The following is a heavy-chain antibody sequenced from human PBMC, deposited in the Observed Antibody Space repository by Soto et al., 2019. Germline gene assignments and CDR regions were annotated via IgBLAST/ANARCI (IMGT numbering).Heavy chain of an antibody. CDR2: INPSGGST. J-gene: IGHJ6*02. CDR3: ARDYYVSNGYYLAYYYYYGMDV. D-gene: IGHD3-22*01. Sequence: ASVKVSCKASGYTFTSYYMHWVRQAPGQGLEWMGIINPSGGSTSYAQKFQGRVTMTRDTSTSTVYMELSSLRSEDTAVYYCARDYYVSNGYYLAYYYYYGMDVWGQGTTVTVSS. V-gene: IGHV1-46*03. CDR1: GYTFTSYY.